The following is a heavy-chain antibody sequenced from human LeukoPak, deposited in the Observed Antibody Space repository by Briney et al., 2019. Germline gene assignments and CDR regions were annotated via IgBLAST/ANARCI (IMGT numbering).Heavy chain of an antibody. V-gene: IGHV4-34*01. CDR2: INHSGST. J-gene: IGHJ4*02. CDR3: ARVRAAGKTTIVDY. Sequence: SETLSLTCAVYGGSFSGYHWSWIRQPPGKGLEWIGEINHSGSTNYNPSLKSRVTISVDTSKNQFSLKLSSVTAADTAVYYCARVRAAGKTTIVDYWGQGTLVTVSS. CDR1: GGSFSGYH. D-gene: IGHD6-13*01.